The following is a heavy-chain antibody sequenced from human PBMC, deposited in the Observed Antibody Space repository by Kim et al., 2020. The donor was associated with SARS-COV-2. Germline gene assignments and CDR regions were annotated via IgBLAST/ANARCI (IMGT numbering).Heavy chain of an antibody. CDR1: GGSFSGYY. CDR2: INHSGST. Sequence: SETLSLTCAVYGGSFSGYYWSWIRQPPGKGLEWIGEINHSGSTNYNPSLKSRVTISVDTSKNQFSLKLSSVTAADTAVYYCARTPLVVVAAVYYYGMDVWGQGTTVTVSS. CDR3: ARTPLVVVAAVYYYGMDV. D-gene: IGHD2-15*01. J-gene: IGHJ6*02. V-gene: IGHV4-34*01.